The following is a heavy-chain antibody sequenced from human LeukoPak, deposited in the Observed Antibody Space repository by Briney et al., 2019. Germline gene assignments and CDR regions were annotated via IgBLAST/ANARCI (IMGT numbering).Heavy chain of an antibody. CDR2: IDSRNGHT. D-gene: IGHD3-22*01. V-gene: IGHV1-18*01. J-gene: IGHJ4*02. CDR1: GYTFTNYG. CDR3: ARAITMIVRAGDY. Sequence: PGASVKVSCKASGYTFTNYGITWVRQAPGQGLEWMGWIDSRNGHTKYGQKFQGRVIMTTDTSTSTTYMELRSLRSDDTTVYYCARAITMIVRAGDYWGQGTLVTVSS.